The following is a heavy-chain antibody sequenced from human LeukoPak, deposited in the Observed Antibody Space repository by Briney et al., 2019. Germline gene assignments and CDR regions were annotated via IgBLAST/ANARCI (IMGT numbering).Heavy chain of an antibody. CDR2: IYHSGST. J-gene: IGHJ4*02. CDR1: GGSISSSNW. D-gene: IGHD1-26*01. Sequence: PSGTLSLTCAVSGGSISSSNWWSWVRQSPGKGLEWIGEIYHSGSTNYIPSLRSRVTISVDTSKNQFSLKLSSVAAADTAVYYCAHQRGSGSYYPRGDFDYWGQGTLVTVSS. CDR3: AHQRGSGSYYPRGDFDY. V-gene: IGHV4-4*02.